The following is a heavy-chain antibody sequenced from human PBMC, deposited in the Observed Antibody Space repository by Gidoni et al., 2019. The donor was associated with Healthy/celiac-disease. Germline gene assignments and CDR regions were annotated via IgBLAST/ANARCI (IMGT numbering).Heavy chain of an antibody. CDR1: GYTFTSYY. Sequence: QVQLVQSGAEVKKPGASVKVSCKASGYTFTSYYMHWVRQAPGQGLEWMGIINPSGGSTSYAQKFQGRVTMTRDTSTSTVYMELSSLRSEDTAVYYCARDDRYCSGGSCYYYYYGMDVWGQGTTVTVSS. CDR2: INPSGGST. J-gene: IGHJ6*02. D-gene: IGHD2-15*01. CDR3: ARDDRYCSGGSCYYYYYGMDV. V-gene: IGHV1-46*01.